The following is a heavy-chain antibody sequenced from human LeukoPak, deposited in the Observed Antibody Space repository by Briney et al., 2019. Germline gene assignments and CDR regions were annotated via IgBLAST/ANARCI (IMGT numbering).Heavy chain of an antibody. V-gene: IGHV4-59*01. Sequence: PSETLSLTCTVSGGSISRYYWSWIRQPPGKGLEWIGYIYYSGSTNYNPSLKSRVTISVDTSKNQFSLKLSSVTAADTAVYYCAREGSSWYHFDYWGQGTLVTVSS. D-gene: IGHD6-13*01. CDR3: AREGSSWYHFDY. CDR2: IYYSGST. J-gene: IGHJ4*02. CDR1: GGSISRYY.